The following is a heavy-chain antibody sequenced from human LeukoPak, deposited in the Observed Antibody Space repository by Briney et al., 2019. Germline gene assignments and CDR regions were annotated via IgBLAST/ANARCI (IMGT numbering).Heavy chain of an antibody. V-gene: IGHV1-2*02. CDR3: ARGGYCSGGSCYGDY. CDR1: GYTFTGYY. J-gene: IGHJ4*02. Sequence: ASVKVSCKASGYTFTGYYMHWVRQAPGQGLEWMGWINPNSGGTNYAQKFQGRVTITRDTSISTAYMELSRLRSDDTAVYYCARGGYCSGGSCYGDYWGQGTLVTVSS. CDR2: INPNSGGT. D-gene: IGHD2-15*01.